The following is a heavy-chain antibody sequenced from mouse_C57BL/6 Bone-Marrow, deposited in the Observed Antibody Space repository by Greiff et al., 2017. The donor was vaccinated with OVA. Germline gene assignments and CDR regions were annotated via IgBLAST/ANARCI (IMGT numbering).Heavy chain of an antibody. D-gene: IGHD2-2*01. V-gene: IGHV1-59*01. CDR3: ARNGYDGDYYAVDY. Sequence: QVQLQQPGAELVRPGTSVKLSCKASGYTFTSYWMHWVKQRPGQGLEWIGVIDPSDSYTNYNQKFKGKATLTVDTSSSTAYMQLSSLTSEDSAVYYCARNGYDGDYYAVDYWGQGTSVTVSS. CDR2: IDPSDSYT. CDR1: GYTFTSYW. J-gene: IGHJ4*01.